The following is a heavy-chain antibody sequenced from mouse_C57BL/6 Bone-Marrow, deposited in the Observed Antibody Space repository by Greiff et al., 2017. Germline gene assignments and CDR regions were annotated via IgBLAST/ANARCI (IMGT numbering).Heavy chain of an antibody. Sequence: QVQLQQSGPGLVQPSPCLSITCTVSGFSLTSYGVHWVRQSPGQGLEWLGVIWSGGSTDYNAAFISRLSISKDNSKSQVFFKMNSLQADDTAIYYCARNPYGSSPYYAMDYWGQGTSVTVSA. CDR3: ARNPYGSSPYYAMDY. J-gene: IGHJ4*01. CDR2: IWSGGST. V-gene: IGHV2-2*01. D-gene: IGHD1-1*01. CDR1: GFSLTSYG.